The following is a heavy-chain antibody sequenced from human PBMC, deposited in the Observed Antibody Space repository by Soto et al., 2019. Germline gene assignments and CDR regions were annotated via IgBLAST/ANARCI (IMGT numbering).Heavy chain of an antibody. Sequence: PSETLSLTCAVYGGSFSGYYWSWIRQSPGKGLEWIGEINHSGSTNYNPSLKSRVTISVDTSKNQFSLKLSSVTAADTAVYYCARQTVRETVVVVAATSRVDWFDPWGQGTLVTVSS. CDR3: ARQTVRETVVVVAATSRVDWFDP. D-gene: IGHD2-15*01. CDR1: GGSFSGYY. J-gene: IGHJ5*02. CDR2: INHSGST. V-gene: IGHV4-34*01.